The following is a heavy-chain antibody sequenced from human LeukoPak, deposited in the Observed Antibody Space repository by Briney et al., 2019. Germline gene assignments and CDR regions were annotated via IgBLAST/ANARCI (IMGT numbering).Heavy chain of an antibody. CDR3: ARGNYDFWSGYYGRPLDY. J-gene: IGHJ4*02. V-gene: IGHV4-34*01. CDR1: GGSFSGYY. Sequence: SETLSLTCAVYGGSFSGYYWSWIRQPPGKGLEWIGEINHSGSTNYNPSLKSRVTISVDTSKNKFSLKLSSVTAADTAVYYCARGNYDFWSGYYGRPLDYWGQGTLVTVSS. CDR2: INHSGST. D-gene: IGHD3-3*01.